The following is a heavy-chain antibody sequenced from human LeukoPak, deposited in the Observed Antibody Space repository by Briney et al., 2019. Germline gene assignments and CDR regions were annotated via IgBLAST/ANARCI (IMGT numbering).Heavy chain of an antibody. CDR1: GFTFSSYS. CDR2: ISSSSSYI. CDR3: ARDISSSWGN. Sequence: GGSLRLSCAASGFTFSSYSMNWVRQAPGKGLEWVSYISSSSSYIYYADSVRGRFTISRDNAKNSLYLQMNSLRAEDTAVYYCARDISSSWGNWGQGTLVTVSS. V-gene: IGHV3-21*05. D-gene: IGHD6-13*01. J-gene: IGHJ4*02.